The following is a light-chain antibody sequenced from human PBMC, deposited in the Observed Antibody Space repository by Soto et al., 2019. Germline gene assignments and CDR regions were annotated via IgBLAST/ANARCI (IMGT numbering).Light chain of an antibody. J-gene: IGKJ3*01. CDR3: QQYYSTPPVT. CDR1: QSVLYSSNNKNY. V-gene: IGKV4-1*01. Sequence: DIVMTQSPDSLGVSLGERATINCKSSQSVLYSSNNKNYLAWYQQKPGQPPKLLIYWASTRESGVPDRFSGSGSGTDFTLTISSLQAEDVAVYYCQQYYSTPPVTFGPGTKVDIK. CDR2: WAS.